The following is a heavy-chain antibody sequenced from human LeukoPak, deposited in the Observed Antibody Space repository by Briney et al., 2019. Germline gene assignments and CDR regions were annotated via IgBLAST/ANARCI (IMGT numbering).Heavy chain of an antibody. CDR2: ISSSGSTI. Sequence: GGSLRLSCAASGFTFSDYYMSWIRQAPGKGLEWVSYISSSGSTIYYADSVKGRCTISRDNAKNSLYLQMNSLRAEDTAVYYCARDERIGYYDSSGFNWGQGTLVTVSS. CDR3: ARDERIGYYDSSGFN. J-gene: IGHJ4*02. D-gene: IGHD3-22*01. CDR1: GFTFSDYY. V-gene: IGHV3-11*01.